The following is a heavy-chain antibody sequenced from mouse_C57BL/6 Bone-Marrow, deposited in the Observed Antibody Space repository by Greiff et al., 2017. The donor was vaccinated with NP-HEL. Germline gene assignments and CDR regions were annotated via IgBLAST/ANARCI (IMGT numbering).Heavy chain of an antibody. CDR3: ARDYSNHFYAMDY. V-gene: IGHV1-64*01. Sequence: VQLQQPGAELVKPGASVKLSCKASGYTFTSYWMHWVKQRPGQGLEWIGMIHPNSGSTNYNEKFKSKATLTVDKSSSTAYMQLSSLTSEDSAVYYGARDYSNHFYAMDYWGQGTSVTVSS. CDR2: IHPNSGST. D-gene: IGHD2-5*01. CDR1: GYTFTSYW. J-gene: IGHJ4*01.